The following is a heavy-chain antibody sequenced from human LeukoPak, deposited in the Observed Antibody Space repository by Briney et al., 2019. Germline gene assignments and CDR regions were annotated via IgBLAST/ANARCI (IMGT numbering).Heavy chain of an antibody. J-gene: IGHJ4*02. CDR2: ISGSGVMT. Sequence: PGGSLRLSRAASGFTFSDYAMTWVRQAPGKGLEWVATISGSGVMTYYADSVKGRFTVSGDNSKNTLYLQMSSLTAADTAVYYCAKDLPLRYFDWLFVGSALDYWGQGTLVTVSS. V-gene: IGHV3-23*01. CDR1: GFTFSDYA. D-gene: IGHD3-9*01. CDR3: AKDLPLRYFDWLFVGSALDY.